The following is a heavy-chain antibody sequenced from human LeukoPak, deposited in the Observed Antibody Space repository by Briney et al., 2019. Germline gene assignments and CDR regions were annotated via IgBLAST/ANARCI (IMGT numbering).Heavy chain of an antibody. CDR3: AKGSEYFYDSSGLIDF. Sequence: GGSLRLSCAASGFTFSYHWMHWVRQVPGKGLVWVSRIQNDGVSTTYADSVKGLFTISRDNAQNTLYLKMISLRDEDTAIYYCAKGSEYFYDSSGLIDFWGQGTLVTVSS. CDR1: GFTFSYHW. D-gene: IGHD3-22*01. J-gene: IGHJ4*02. V-gene: IGHV3-74*01. CDR2: IQNDGVST.